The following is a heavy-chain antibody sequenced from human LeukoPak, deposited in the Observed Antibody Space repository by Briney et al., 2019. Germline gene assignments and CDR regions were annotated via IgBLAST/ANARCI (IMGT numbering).Heavy chain of an antibody. CDR3: AKSHLPNAYSGTYYCDY. J-gene: IGHJ4*02. Sequence: GGSLRLSCAASGFTVSSNYMNWVRQAPGKGLEWVAFIRYDESKKFYGDSVKGRFTISRDNSKNTLYLQMNSLRTEDTAVYYCAKSHLPNAYSGTYYCDYWGQGTLVTVSS. V-gene: IGHV3-30*02. CDR1: GFTVSSNY. D-gene: IGHD1-26*01. CDR2: IRYDESKK.